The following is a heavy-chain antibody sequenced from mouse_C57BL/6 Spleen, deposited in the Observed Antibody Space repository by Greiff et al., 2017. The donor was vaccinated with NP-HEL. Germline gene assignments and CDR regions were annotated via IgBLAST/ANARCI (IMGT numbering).Heavy chain of an antibody. V-gene: IGHV1-55*01. CDR1: GYTFTSYW. J-gene: IGHJ1*03. Sequence: VQLQQSGAELVKPGASVKMSCKASGYTFTSYWITWVKQRPGQGLEWIGDIYPGSGSTNYNEKFKSKATLTVDTSSSTAYMQLSSLTSEDSAVYYGARGGYGSSYGYLDVWGTGTTVTVSS. D-gene: IGHD1-1*01. CDR2: IYPGSGST. CDR3: ARGGYGSSYGYLDV.